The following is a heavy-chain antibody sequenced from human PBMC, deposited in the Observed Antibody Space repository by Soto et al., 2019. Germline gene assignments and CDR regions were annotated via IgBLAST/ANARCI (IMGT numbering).Heavy chain of an antibody. V-gene: IGHV1-18*01. Sequence: GASVKVSCKASGYTFTSYGISWVRQAPGQGLEWMGWISAYNGNTNYAQKLQGRVTMTTDTSTSAAYMELRSLRSDDTAVYYCARDPVAVAGPPSGTWGQGTLVTVSS. D-gene: IGHD6-19*01. J-gene: IGHJ5*02. CDR1: GYTFTSYG. CDR2: ISAYNGNT. CDR3: ARDPVAVAGPPSGT.